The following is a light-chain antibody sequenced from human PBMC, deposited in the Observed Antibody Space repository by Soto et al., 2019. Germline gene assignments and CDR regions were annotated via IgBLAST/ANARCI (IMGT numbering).Light chain of an antibody. CDR2: WAS. V-gene: IGKV4-1*01. Sequence: DIVMTQSPDSLAVSLGERATINCKSSQSVLYSSNNKNYLAWYQQKPGQPPKLLIYWASTRESGVPDRFSGSRSGTDFTLTISSLQAEDVAVYYCQQYYSTPSFGQGTKVDIK. CDR3: QQYYSTPS. J-gene: IGKJ2*01. CDR1: QSVLYSSNNKNY.